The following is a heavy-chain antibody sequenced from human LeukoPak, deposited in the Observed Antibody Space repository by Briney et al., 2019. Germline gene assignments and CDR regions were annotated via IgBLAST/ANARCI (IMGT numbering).Heavy chain of an antibody. J-gene: IGHJ4*02. CDR2: IIPIFGTA. CDR1: GGTFSSYA. V-gene: IGHV1-69*13. Sequence: ASVKVSCKASGGTFSSYAISWVRQAPGQGLEWMGGIIPIFGTANYAQKFQGRVTITADESTSTAYMELSSLRSEDTAVYYCARVGSSGKNFDYWGQGTLVTVSS. CDR3: ARVGSSGKNFDY. D-gene: IGHD6-25*01.